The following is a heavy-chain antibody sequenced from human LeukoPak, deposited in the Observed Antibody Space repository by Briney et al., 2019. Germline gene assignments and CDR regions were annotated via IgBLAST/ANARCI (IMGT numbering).Heavy chain of an antibody. D-gene: IGHD3-9*01. J-gene: IGHJ4*02. CDR3: ARDGPYYDVLTGYYKTYFDY. Sequence: GGSLRLSCAASGFIFSSFGMHWVRQAAGKGLEWVSSISSSSSYIYYADHVKGRFTISRDNAKNSLYLQMDSLRAEDTAVYYCARDGPYYDVLTGYYKTYFDYWGQGALVTVSS. CDR1: GFIFSSFG. CDR2: ISSSSSYI. V-gene: IGHV3-21*01.